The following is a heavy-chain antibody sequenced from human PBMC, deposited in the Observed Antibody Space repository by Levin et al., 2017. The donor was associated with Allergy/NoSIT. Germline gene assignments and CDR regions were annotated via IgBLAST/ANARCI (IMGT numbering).Heavy chain of an antibody. CDR2: ITSDGSSK. J-gene: IGHJ6*02. CDR1: GFSFSTYG. D-gene: IGHD3-10*01. Sequence: PGGSLRLSCAASGFSFSTYGIHWVRQAPGKGLEWVALITSDGSSKFFADSVKGRFTISRDNSKTTLHLQMHSLRLEVTAADYCSIGGDMDVWGQGTRVTVPS. CDR3: SIGGDMDV. V-gene: IGHV3-30*03.